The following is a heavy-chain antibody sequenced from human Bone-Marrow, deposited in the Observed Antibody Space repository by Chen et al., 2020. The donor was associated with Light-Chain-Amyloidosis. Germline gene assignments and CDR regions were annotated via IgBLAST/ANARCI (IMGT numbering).Heavy chain of an antibody. Sequence: EVQLEQSGPEVKKPGESLKISCKGSGYTFPNYWIGWVRQMPGKGLEWMGAIYPDDSDARYSPSFEGQVTISAAKSITTAYLQWRSLKASDTAMYYCARRRDGYNFDYWGQGTLVTVSS. J-gene: IGHJ4*02. CDR2: IYPDDSDA. D-gene: IGHD5-12*01. CDR1: GYTFPNYW. V-gene: IGHV5-51*01. CDR3: ARRRDGYNFDY.